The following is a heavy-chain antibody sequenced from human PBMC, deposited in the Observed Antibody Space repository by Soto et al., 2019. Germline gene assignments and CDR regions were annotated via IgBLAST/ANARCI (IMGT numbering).Heavy chain of an antibody. CDR2: IFSNDDR. CDR3: APTEDGGRLSTPAGWFDA. J-gene: IGHJ5*02. CDR1: GFSLSNAGMG. D-gene: IGHD2-15*01. V-gene: IGHV2-26*01. Sequence: QVTLKESGPALVKPTETLTLTCTVSGFSLSNAGMGVSWIRQPPGKALEWLAHIFSNDDRRFSTSLKNRLTISTDTFNSQVVLIMTNMDPVDTATYYCAPTEDGGRLSTPAGWFDAWGQGTLVTVSS.